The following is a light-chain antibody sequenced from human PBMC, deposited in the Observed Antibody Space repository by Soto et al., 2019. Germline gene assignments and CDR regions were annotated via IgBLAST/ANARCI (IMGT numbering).Light chain of an antibody. V-gene: IGKV1-39*01. CDR1: QSISSY. CDR3: QQSYSSPPT. Sequence: DIKVSQSPSSLSASVGDRVTITCRASQSISSYLNWYRQKSGKAPKLLIYAASSLQSGVPSRFSGSGSGTDFTLTISSLQPEDFATYYCQQSYSSPPTFGQGTKVDNK. CDR2: AAS. J-gene: IGKJ1*01.